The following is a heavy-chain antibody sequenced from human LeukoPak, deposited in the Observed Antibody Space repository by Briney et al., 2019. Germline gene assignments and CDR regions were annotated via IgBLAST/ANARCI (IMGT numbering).Heavy chain of an antibody. D-gene: IGHD3-3*01. J-gene: IGHJ3*02. V-gene: IGHV3-23*01. CDR2: ISGAGRGATT. CDR3: ARDRPTSDFWSGHDAFDI. Sequence: PGGSLRLSCAASGFAFNTYPMTWVRQAPGKGLDWVSVISGAGRGATTFYADSVEGRFIISRDNSKNTLYLQMNSLRVEDTAVYYCARDRPTSDFWSGHDAFDIWGQGTMVTVSS. CDR1: GFAFNTYP.